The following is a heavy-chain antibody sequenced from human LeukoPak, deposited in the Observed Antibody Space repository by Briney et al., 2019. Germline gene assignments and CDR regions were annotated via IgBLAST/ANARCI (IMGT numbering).Heavy chain of an antibody. V-gene: IGHV3-30-3*01. CDR2: ISYDGSNK. J-gene: IGHJ4*02. D-gene: IGHD2-21*01. Sequence: GGSLRLSCAASGFTFSSYAMSWVRQAPGKGLEWVAVISYDGSNKYYADSVKGRFTISRDNSKNTLYLQMNSLRAEDTAVYYCARGVFLSLWGQGTLVTVSS. CDR3: ARGVFLSL. CDR1: GFTFSSYA.